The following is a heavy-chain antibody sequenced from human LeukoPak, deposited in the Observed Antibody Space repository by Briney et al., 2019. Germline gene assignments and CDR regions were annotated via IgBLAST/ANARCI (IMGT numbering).Heavy chain of an antibody. CDR3: ARILLWFGELLSDY. Sequence: PSETLSLTCTVSGGSISSYYWSWVRQPAGKGLEWIGRIYTSGSTNYNPSLKRLVTMSVDTSKNQFSLKLSSVTAADTAVYSCARILLWFGELLSDYWGQGTLVTVSS. CDR2: IYTSGST. D-gene: IGHD3-10*01. CDR1: GGSISSYY. V-gene: IGHV4-4*07. J-gene: IGHJ4*02.